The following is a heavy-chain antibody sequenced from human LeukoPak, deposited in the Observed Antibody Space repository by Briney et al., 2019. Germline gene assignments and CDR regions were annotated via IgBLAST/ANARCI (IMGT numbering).Heavy chain of an antibody. J-gene: IGHJ4*02. Sequence: PSETLSLTCTVSGGSISSSSYYWSWIRQPAGKGLEWIGRIYTSGSTNYNPSLKSRVTISVDTSKNQFSLKLSSVTAADTAVYYCARVSRAVGVHWGQGTLVTVSS. D-gene: IGHD3-16*01. CDR3: ARVSRAVGVH. CDR1: GGSISSSSYY. CDR2: IYTSGST. V-gene: IGHV4-61*02.